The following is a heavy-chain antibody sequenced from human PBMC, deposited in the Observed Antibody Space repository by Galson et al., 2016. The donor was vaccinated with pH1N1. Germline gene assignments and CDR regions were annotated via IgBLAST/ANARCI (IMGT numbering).Heavy chain of an antibody. CDR3: ARDEGYVNYYRGMDV. V-gene: IGHV3-53*01. D-gene: IGHD5-12*01. Sequence: SLRLSCAVSGSSVRSNYMSWVRQAPGKGLEWVSVIYTGGITKYADSVKGRFTISRDNSKNTLYLQMNSLRAEDTAIYFCARDEGYVNYYRGMDVWGQGTTVIVSS. CDR1: GSSVRSNY. J-gene: IGHJ6*02. CDR2: IYTGGIT.